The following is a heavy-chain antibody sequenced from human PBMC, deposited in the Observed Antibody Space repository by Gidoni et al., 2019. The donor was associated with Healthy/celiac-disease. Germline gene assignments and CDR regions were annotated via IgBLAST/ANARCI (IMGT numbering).Heavy chain of an antibody. D-gene: IGHD5-18*01. J-gene: IGHJ3*02. CDR1: GFTFDDYA. Sequence: EVQLVESGGDLVQPGTSMSLSFEVSGFTFDDYAMHWVRQGPGKGLEWVLGMNWNSASAGYAESVEGRFTISRDNAKKSLYLQMTSLRPEDTAVYYCAKARGFTYGIDAFDIWGHGTMVTVSS. CDR2: MNWNSASA. V-gene: IGHV3-9*01. CDR3: AKARGFTYGIDAFDI.